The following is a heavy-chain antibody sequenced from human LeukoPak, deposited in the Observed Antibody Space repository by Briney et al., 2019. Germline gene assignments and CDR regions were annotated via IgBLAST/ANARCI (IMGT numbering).Heavy chain of an antibody. D-gene: IGHD3-3*01. V-gene: IGHV3-7*01. J-gene: IGHJ4*02. CDR1: GFTFSSYC. Sequence: GGSLRLSCAASGFTFSSYCMSWVRQAPGKGLEWVSNIKQDGSEKYYVDSVKGRFTISRDKAKNSLYLQMNSLRAEDTDVCYCARDCLRFWSGPLYYFDYWGQGTLVTVSS. CDR3: ARDCLRFWSGPLYYFDY. CDR2: IKQDGSEK.